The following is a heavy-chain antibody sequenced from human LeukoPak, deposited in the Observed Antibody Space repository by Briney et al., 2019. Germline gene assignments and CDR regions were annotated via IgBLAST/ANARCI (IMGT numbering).Heavy chain of an antibody. J-gene: IGHJ4*02. CDR2: IYYSGST. CDR3: ARGSVLRHFNY. CDR1: GGSISSSSYY. Sequence: SETLSLTCIVSGGSISSSSYYWGWIRQPPGKGLEGIGSIYYSGSTYYNPSLKSRVTISVDTSKNQFSLKLSSVTAADTAVYYCARGSVLRHFNYWGQGTLVTVSS. D-gene: IGHD3-3*01. V-gene: IGHV4-39*01.